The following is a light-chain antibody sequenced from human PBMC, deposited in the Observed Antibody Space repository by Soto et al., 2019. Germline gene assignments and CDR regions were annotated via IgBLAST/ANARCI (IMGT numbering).Light chain of an antibody. J-gene: IGKJ1*01. CDR1: QSISSW. V-gene: IGKV1-5*03. CDR2: KAS. Sequence: DIQMTQSPPTLSASVRDRVTITXRASQSISSWLAWYQQKPGKAPKLLISKASSLESGVPSRFSGSGSGTEFTLTISSLQPDDFATYYCQQYNSYRAFGQGTKVDIK. CDR3: QQYNSYRA.